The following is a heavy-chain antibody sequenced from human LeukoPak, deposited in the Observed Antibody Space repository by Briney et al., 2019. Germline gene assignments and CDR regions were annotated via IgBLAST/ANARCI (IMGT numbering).Heavy chain of an antibody. Sequence: PSETLSLTCAVYGGSFSGYYWRWIRQPPGKGLEWLGEINHSGRTNYNPSLKSRVTISVDTSKNQFSLHLNSVTAADTAVYYCARGGATPMVLRYWGHGNLVTVSS. CDR1: GGSFSGYY. D-gene: IGHD5-18*01. CDR3: ARGGATPMVLRY. V-gene: IGHV4-34*01. CDR2: INHSGRT. J-gene: IGHJ4*01.